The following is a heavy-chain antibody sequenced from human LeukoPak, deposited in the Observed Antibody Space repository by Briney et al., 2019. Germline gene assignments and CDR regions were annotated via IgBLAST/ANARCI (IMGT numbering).Heavy chain of an antibody. D-gene: IGHD3-9*01. J-gene: IGHJ4*02. V-gene: IGHV3-30-3*01. CDR3: ARDFDQGGADYYFAY. CDR2: ISSDGNDQ. Sequence: GGSLRLSCTASGFTFGDYAIHWVRQAPGKGLEWVTVISSDGNDQHYADSVKGRFTISRDNSKNTVFLQMNSLRIEDTAVYYCARDFDQGGADYYFAYWGQGTLVTVSS. CDR1: GFTFGDYA.